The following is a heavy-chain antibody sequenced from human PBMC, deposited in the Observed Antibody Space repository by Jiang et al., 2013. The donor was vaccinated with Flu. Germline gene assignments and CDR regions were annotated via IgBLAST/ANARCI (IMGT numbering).Heavy chain of an antibody. CDR2: IHYTGNT. V-gene: IGHV4-59*11. Sequence: GLVKPSETLSLTCTVSGGSISSHYWSWIRQPPGKGLEWIGYIHYTGNTNYNPSLKSRVTLSVDTSKNQFSLRLSSVTAADTAVYYCARAYSSGWYYFDYWGQGTLVTVSS. CDR3: ARAYSSGWYYFDY. CDR1: GGSISSHY. J-gene: IGHJ4*02. D-gene: IGHD6-19*01.